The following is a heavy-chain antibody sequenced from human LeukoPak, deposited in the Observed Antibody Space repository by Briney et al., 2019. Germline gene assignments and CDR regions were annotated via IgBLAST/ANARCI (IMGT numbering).Heavy chain of an antibody. CDR2: INHSGST. CDR3: AAYCTNGVCYTGGT. V-gene: IGHV4-34*01. Sequence: KTSETLSLTCAVYGGSFSGYYWSWIRQPPGKGLEWIGEINHSGSTNYNPSLKSRVTISVDTSKNQFSLKLSSVTAADTAVYYCAAYCTNGVCYTGGTWGQGTMVTVSS. CDR1: GGSFSGYY. J-gene: IGHJ3*01. D-gene: IGHD2-8*01.